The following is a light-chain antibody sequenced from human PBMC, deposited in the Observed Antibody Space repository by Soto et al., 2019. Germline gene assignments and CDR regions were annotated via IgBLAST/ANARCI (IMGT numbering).Light chain of an antibody. CDR2: GAS. CDR1: QSVSSSY. V-gene: IGKV3-20*01. J-gene: IGKJ1*01. Sequence: EIVLTQSPGTLSLSPGERATLSCRASQSVSSSYLAWYQQKPGQAPRLLIYGASSRATGIPDRFSGSGSGTDFTLTISRLEPEEFEVDYCQQYGSSPRTFGQGTKVEIK. CDR3: QQYGSSPRT.